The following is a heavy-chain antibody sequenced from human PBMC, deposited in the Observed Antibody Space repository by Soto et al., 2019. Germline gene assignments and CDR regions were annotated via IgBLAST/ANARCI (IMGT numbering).Heavy chain of an antibody. CDR1: GFTFSSYG. J-gene: IGHJ5*02. CDR2: ISYDGSNK. D-gene: IGHD2-21*02. V-gene: IGHV3-30*18. Sequence: QVQLVESGGGVVQPGRSLRLSCAASGFTFSSYGMHWVRQAPGKGLVRVAVISYDGSNKYYADSVKARFTISSNNSKNTLYLQMNSLRAEDTAVYYCSKATVTANCFDPWGQGTLVTVSS. CDR3: SKATVTANCFDP.